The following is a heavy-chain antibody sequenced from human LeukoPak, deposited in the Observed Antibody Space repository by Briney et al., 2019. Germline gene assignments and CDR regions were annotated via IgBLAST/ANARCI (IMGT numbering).Heavy chain of an antibody. J-gene: IGHJ5*02. CDR3: ARANGGSRWGWFDP. Sequence: SETLSLTCTVSGGSISSYYWSWIRQPPGKGLKWIGYIYYSGSTNYNPSLKSRVTISVDTSKNQFSLKLSSVTAADTAVYYCARANGGSRWGWFDPWGQGTLVTVSS. V-gene: IGHV4-59*01. CDR2: IYYSGST. CDR1: GGSISSYY. D-gene: IGHD2-15*01.